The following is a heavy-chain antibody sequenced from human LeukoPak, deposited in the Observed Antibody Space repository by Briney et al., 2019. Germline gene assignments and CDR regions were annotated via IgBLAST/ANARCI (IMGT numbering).Heavy chain of an antibody. CDR3: TGGYSYGLKIDAFDI. CDR2: IRSKAYGGTT. D-gene: IGHD5-18*01. Sequence: PGGSLRLFCTASGFTFGDYAMSWVRQAPGKGLEWVGFIRSKAYGGTTEYAASVKGRFTISRDDSKSIAYLQMNSLKTEDTAVYYCTGGYSYGLKIDAFDIWGQGTMVTVSP. J-gene: IGHJ3*02. V-gene: IGHV3-49*04. CDR1: GFTFGDYA.